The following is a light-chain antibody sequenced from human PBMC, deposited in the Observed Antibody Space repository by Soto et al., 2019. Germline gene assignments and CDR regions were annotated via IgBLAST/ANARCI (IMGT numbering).Light chain of an antibody. CDR3: QQHGASIT. J-gene: IGKJ4*01. CDR2: GVS. Sequence: VLTQSPRTLSLSPGERATLSCRASQNVNNNFVAWYQQKPGQAPSLLIYGVSDRATGVPDRFSGSGSGTDFTLTSSKLEPEDFEVYYCQQHGASITFGGGTRVENK. V-gene: IGKV3-20*01. CDR1: QNVNNNF.